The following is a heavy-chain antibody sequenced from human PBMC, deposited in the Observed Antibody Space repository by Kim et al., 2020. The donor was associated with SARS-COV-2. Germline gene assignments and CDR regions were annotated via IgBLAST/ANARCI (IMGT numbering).Heavy chain of an antibody. CDR2: IYPGDSDT. V-gene: IGHV5-51*01. CDR3: ARLGGGLTTVTTNYYYGMDV. D-gene: IGHD4-17*01. CDR1: GYSFTSYW. Sequence: GESLKISCKGSGYSFTSYWIGWVRQMPGKGLEWMGIIYPGDSDTRYSPSFQGQVTISADKSISTAYLQWSSLKASDTAMYYCARLGGGLTTVTTNYYYGMDVWGQGTTVTVSS. J-gene: IGHJ6*02.